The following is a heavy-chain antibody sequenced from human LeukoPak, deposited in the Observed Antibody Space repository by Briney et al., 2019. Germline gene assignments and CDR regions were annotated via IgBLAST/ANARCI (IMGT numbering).Heavy chain of an antibody. V-gene: IGHV4-4*07. J-gene: IGHJ4*02. CDR1: GGSISSYY. CDR2: IYTTGGT. CDR3: ARGDTVATGLYDY. D-gene: IGHD5-12*01. Sequence: SETLSLTCTVSGGSISSYYWSWIRQPAGKGLEWIGRIYTTGGTNCNPSLQSRVTISIDKSKNQFSLKLSSVTAADTAVYYCARGDTVATGLYDYWGQGTLVTVSS.